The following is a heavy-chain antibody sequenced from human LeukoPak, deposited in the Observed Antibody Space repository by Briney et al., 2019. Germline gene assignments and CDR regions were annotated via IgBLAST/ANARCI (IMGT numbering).Heavy chain of an antibody. Sequence: SETLSLTCTVSGGSISTYYWSWIRQPPGKGLEWIGYIYYSGSTNYNPSLKSRVTISVDTSKNQFSLKLSSVTAADTAVYYCARDLGYGKAFDIWGQGTMVTVSS. CDR3: ARDLGYGKAFDI. CDR1: GGSISTYY. J-gene: IGHJ3*02. V-gene: IGHV4-59*01. CDR2: IYYSGST. D-gene: IGHD4-17*01.